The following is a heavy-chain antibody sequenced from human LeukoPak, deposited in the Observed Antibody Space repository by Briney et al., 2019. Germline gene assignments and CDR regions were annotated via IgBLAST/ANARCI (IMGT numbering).Heavy chain of an antibody. CDR3: AREGDSSGYFDAFDI. D-gene: IGHD3-22*01. J-gene: IGHJ3*02. CDR1: GFTVSSNY. Sequence: PGGSLRLSCAASGFTVSSNYMSWVRQAPGKGLEWVSVIYSGGSTYYADSVKGRFTISRDNSKNTLYLQMNSLRAEDTAVYYCAREGDSSGYFDAFDIWGQGTMVTVSS. CDR2: IYSGGST. V-gene: IGHV3-53*01.